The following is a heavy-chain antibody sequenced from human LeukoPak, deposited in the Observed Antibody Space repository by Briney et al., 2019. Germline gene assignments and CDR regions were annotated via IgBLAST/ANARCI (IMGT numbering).Heavy chain of an antibody. D-gene: IGHD2-2*03. J-gene: IGHJ5*02. CDR2: IYQTGKT. Sequence: SETLSLTCNVSGFSISSSYLWGWIRQPPGKGLEWIGNIYQTGKTSYNPSLKSRVTLSIDTSRNQFSLILTSVTAADTAIYYCARMAINGFALDPWGQGTLVTVSS. CDR3: ARMAINGFALDP. CDR1: GFSISSSYL. V-gene: IGHV4-38-2*02.